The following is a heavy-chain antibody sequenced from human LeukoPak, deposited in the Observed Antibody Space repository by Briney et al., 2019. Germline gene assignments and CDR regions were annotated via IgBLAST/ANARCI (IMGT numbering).Heavy chain of an antibody. CDR2: IYPGDSDT. CDR3: ARQLYDSSGYYHHDAFDI. D-gene: IGHD3-22*01. J-gene: IGHJ3*02. V-gene: IGHV5-51*01. CDR1: GYSFTTSW. Sequence: GESLKISCKGSGYSFTTSWIGWVRQLPGKGLEWMEIIYPGDSDTRYSPSFQGQVSISADKSISTAYLLWSSLKASDTAMYYCARQLYDSSGYYHHDAFDIWGQGTMVTVSS.